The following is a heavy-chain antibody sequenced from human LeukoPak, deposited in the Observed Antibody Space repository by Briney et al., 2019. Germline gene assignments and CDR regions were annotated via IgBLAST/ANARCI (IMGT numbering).Heavy chain of an antibody. CDR2: ISGSGGST. Sequence: SGGSLRLSCAASGFTFSSYAMSWVRQAPGKGLEWVSAISGSGGSTYYADSVKGRFTISRDNSKNTLYLQMNSLRAEDTAVYHCAKDGGYSSAWYPSDYWGQGTLVTVSS. V-gene: IGHV3-23*01. CDR3: AKDGGYSSAWYPSDY. CDR1: GFTFSSYA. D-gene: IGHD6-19*01. J-gene: IGHJ4*02.